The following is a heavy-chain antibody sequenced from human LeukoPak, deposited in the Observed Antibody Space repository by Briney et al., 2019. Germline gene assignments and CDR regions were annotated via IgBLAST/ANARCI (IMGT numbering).Heavy chain of an antibody. J-gene: IGHJ4*02. CDR1: SGSISGYY. D-gene: IGHD1-14*01. CDR3: ARIGHQNLDY. Sequence: PSETLSLTCTVSSGSISGYYWSWVRQPAGKGLEWIGRIYTSGSTNYNPSLESRVTMSVDTSKNQFFLKLSSVTAADTAVYYCARIGHQNLDYWGQGTLVTVSS. V-gene: IGHV4-4*07. CDR2: IYTSGST.